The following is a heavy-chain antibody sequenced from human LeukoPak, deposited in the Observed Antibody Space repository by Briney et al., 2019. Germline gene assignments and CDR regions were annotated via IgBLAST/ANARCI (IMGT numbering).Heavy chain of an antibody. J-gene: IGHJ4*02. CDR2: IYYSGST. Sequence: SETLSLTCTVSGGSISNYYWSWIRQPPGKGLEWIGYIYYSGSTNYNPSLKSRVTISVDTSKNQFSLKLSSVTAADTAVYYCARDTGYYDSSGYLFDYWGQGTLVTVSS. CDR1: GGSISNYY. D-gene: IGHD3-22*01. CDR3: ARDTGYYDSSGYLFDY. V-gene: IGHV4-59*01.